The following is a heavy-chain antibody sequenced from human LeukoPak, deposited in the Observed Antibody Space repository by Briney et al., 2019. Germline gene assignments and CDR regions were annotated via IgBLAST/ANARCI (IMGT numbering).Heavy chain of an antibody. Sequence: SETLSLTCAVYGGSFSGYYWSWIRQPPGKGLEWIGEINHSGSTNYNPSLKSRVTISVDTSKNQFSLKLSSVTAADTAVYYCASVRVRGGAFDIWGQGTMVTVSS. V-gene: IGHV4-34*01. CDR3: ASVRVRGGAFDI. CDR2: INHSGST. J-gene: IGHJ3*02. D-gene: IGHD3-10*01. CDR1: GGSFSGYY.